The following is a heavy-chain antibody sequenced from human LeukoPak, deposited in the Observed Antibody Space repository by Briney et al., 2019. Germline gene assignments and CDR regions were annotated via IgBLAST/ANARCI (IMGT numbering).Heavy chain of an antibody. CDR3: ARSIPYGTTWYGRSDY. Sequence: GGSLRLSCAASGFPFSSYSMTWVRQAPGKGLEWVANIKPDGTTKFYVDSVKGRFTISRDNALNPLYLQMNSLRAEDTAIYYCARSIPYGTTWYGRSDYWGQGTLVTVSS. CDR2: IKPDGTTK. D-gene: IGHD6-13*01. V-gene: IGHV3-7*03. J-gene: IGHJ4*02. CDR1: GFPFSSYS.